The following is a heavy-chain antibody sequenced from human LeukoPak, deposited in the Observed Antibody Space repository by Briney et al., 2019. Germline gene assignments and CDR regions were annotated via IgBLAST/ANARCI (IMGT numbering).Heavy chain of an antibody. CDR3: ARDRYSGYDGFGAFDI. J-gene: IGHJ3*02. Sequence: NPSGTLSLTCAVSGGSISSSNWWSWVRQPPGKGLEWIGEVYHSGITNYSPSLRSRVTISVDKSKNQFSLNLNSVTAADTAVYYCARDRYSGYDGFGAFDIWGQGTMVTVSS. CDR2: VYHSGIT. D-gene: IGHD5-12*01. CDR1: GGSISSSNW. V-gene: IGHV4-4*02.